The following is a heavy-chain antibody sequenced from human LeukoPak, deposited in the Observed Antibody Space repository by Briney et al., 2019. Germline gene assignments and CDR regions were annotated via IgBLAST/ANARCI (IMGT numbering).Heavy chain of an antibody. Sequence: GGSLRLSCVASGCTFSSSWRTWVRQAPGRGLEWVSPIRGDGATIFYGDSVKGRITVSRENSKNTLYLQMNSLRAEDTAVYYCARDQFCDYFRGADYWGQGTRVTVSS. CDR1: GCTFSSSW. CDR2: IRGDGATI. CDR3: ARDQFCDYFRGADY. D-gene: IGHD3-16*01. V-gene: IGHV3-23*01. J-gene: IGHJ4*02.